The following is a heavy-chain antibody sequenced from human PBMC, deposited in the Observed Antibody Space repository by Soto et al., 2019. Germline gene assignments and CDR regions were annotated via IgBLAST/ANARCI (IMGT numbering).Heavy chain of an antibody. V-gene: IGHV1-46*01. CDR2: INPSGGST. J-gene: IGHJ4*02. CDR1: GYTFTSYY. CDR3: ASTLSPATVIDY. Sequence: GASVKVSCKASGYTFTSYYMHWVRQAPGQGLEWMGIINPSGGSTSYAQKFQGRVTMTRDTSTSTVYMELSSLRSEDTAVYYCASTLSPATVIDYWGQGTLVTVSS.